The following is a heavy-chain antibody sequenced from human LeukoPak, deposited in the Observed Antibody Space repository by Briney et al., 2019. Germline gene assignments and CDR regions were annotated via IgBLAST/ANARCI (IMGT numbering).Heavy chain of an antibody. V-gene: IGHV5-51*01. CDR1: GYSFTSYW. CDR2: IYPGDSDT. D-gene: IGHD2-2*01. J-gene: IGHJ4*02. Sequence: GESLKISCKGSGYSFTSYWIGWVRQMPGKGLEWMGIIYPGDSDTRYGPSFQGQVTISADKSISTAYLQWSSLKASDTAMYYCARIGYCSSTSCYWILDYWGQGTLVTFSS. CDR3: ARIGYCSSTSCYWILDY.